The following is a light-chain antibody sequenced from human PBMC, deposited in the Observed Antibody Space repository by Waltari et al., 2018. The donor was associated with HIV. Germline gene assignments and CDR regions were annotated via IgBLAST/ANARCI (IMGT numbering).Light chain of an antibody. V-gene: IGLV3-21*02. J-gene: IGLJ2*01. CDR3: QVWDGSGGHVV. CDR2: DDS. Sequence: SYVLTQPPSVSVAPGQTARITCGGSNIGSKSVHWYQQKPGKAPVLVVYDDSDRPSVIPERFSGSNSGNTVTLTISRVEAGDEADYYCQVWDGSGGHVVFGGGTMLTVL. CDR1: NIGSKS.